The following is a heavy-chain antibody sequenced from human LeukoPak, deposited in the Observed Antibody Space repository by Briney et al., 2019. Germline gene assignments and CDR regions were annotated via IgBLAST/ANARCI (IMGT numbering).Heavy chain of an antibody. V-gene: IGHV4-39*01. J-gene: IGHJ6*02. D-gene: IGHD4-17*01. CDR3: ARLSTTVTTNYYYGMDV. Sequence: PSETLSLTCTVSGGSISSSSSYWGWIRQPPGRWREWLGSIYYDGSTSYNTSLKRRVTISLDTYKNPFSLKLSTVTAADTAVYYCARLSTTVTTNYYYGMDVWGQGTTVTVSS. CDR2: IYYDGST. CDR1: GGSISSSSSY.